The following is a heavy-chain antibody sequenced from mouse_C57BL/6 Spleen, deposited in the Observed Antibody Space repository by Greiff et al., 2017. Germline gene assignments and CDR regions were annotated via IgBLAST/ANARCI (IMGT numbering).Heavy chain of an antibody. Sequence: VQLVESGAELARPGASVKLSCKASGYTFTSYGISWVKQRTGQGLEWIGEIYPRSGNTYYNEKFKGKATLTADKSSSTAYMELRSLTSEDSAVYFCARSYYGYPYYFDYWGQGTTLTVSS. CDR1: GYTFTSYG. CDR3: ARSYYGYPYYFDY. V-gene: IGHV1-81*01. D-gene: IGHD2-9*01. CDR2: IYPRSGNT. J-gene: IGHJ2*01.